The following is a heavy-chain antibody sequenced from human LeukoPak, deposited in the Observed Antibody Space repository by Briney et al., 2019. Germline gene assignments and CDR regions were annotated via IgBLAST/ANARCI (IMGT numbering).Heavy chain of an antibody. Sequence: SETLSLTCTVSGGSISSSSYYWGWIRQPPGKGLEWIGSIYYSGSTYYNPSLKSRVTISVDTSKNQFSLKLSSVTAADTAVYYCARHGRAEMATINSASFFDYWGQGTPVTVSS. V-gene: IGHV4-39*01. J-gene: IGHJ4*02. CDR1: GGSISSSSYY. CDR3: ARHGRAEMATINSASFFDY. D-gene: IGHD5-24*01. CDR2: IYYSGST.